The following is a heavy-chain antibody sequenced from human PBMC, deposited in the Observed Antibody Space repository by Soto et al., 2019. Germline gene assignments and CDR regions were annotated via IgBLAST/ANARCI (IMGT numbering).Heavy chain of an antibody. CDR3: ASDSGTTQWGLDI. J-gene: IGHJ3*02. D-gene: IGHD1-7*01. CDR2: IYYSGIT. V-gene: IGHV4-31*03. Sequence: PSETLSLTCTVSGVSISIGDYYCSWIRQFLVKFLEWIGYIYYSGITFYNPALQRRLFISVDMSKNQFSLKLSSVIVADLAVFYCASDSGTTQWGLDIWGQGTMVTVSS. CDR1: GVSISIGDYY.